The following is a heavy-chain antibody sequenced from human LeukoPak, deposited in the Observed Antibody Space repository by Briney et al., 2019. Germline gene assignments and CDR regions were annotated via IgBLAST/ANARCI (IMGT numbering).Heavy chain of an antibody. J-gene: IGHJ6*02. CDR1: GGSISSYY. V-gene: IGHV4-59*08. CDR2: IYYSGST. Sequence: KPSETLSLTCTVSGGSISSYYWSWIRQPPGKGLEWIGYIYYSGSTNYNPSLKSRVTISVDTSKNQFSLKLSSVTAADTAVYYCAGQIAAGGSHYYYYYGMDVWGQGTTVTVSS. CDR3: AGQIAAGGSHYYYYYGMDV. D-gene: IGHD6-13*01.